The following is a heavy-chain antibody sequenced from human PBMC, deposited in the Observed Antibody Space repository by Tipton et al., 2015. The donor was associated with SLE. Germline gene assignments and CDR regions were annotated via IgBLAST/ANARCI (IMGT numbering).Heavy chain of an antibody. V-gene: IGHV3-11*06. CDR3: ARDLISGYYGSDY. CDR2: ISSSSSYT. Sequence: LSLTCAASGFTFSDYYMSWIRQAPGKGLEWVSYISSSSSYTNYADSVKGRFTISRDNAKNSLYLQMNSLRAEDTAVYYCARDLISGYYGSDYWGQGTLVTVSS. CDR1: GFTFSDYY. D-gene: IGHD3-22*01. J-gene: IGHJ4*02.